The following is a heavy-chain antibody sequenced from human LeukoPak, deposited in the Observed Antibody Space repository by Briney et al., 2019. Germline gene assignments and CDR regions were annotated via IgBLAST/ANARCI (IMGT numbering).Heavy chain of an antibody. CDR3: AKGTGGSSGYPYYFDY. CDR2: IRYDGSDK. CDR1: GFTFSSYG. Sequence: GGSLRLSCAASGFTFSSYGMHWVRQAPGKGLEWVAFIRYDGSDKYYADSVKGRFTISRDNSKNTLYLQMNNLRAEDTAVYYCAKGTGGSSGYPYYFDYWGQGTLVTVSS. D-gene: IGHD3-22*01. J-gene: IGHJ4*02. V-gene: IGHV3-30*02.